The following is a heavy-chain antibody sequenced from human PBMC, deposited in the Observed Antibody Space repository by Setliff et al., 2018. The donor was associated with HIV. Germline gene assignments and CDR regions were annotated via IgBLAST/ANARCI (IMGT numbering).Heavy chain of an antibody. CDR1: GVSDGSITSGSYY. CDR3: VRGVQSPPHYSYYYMDV. J-gene: IGHJ6*03. Sequence: PSETLSLTCSVSGVSDGSITSGSYYYNWIRQPAGKGLEWIGRIYTGGRTNYNPSLKGRVTISVDTSKNHFSLKLRSVTAADTAMYYCVRGVQSPPHYSYYYMDVWGEGTMVTVSS. D-gene: IGHD3-3*01. V-gene: IGHV4-61*02. CDR2: IYTGGRT.